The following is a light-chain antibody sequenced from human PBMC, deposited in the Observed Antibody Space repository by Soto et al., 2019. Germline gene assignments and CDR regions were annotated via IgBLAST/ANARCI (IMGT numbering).Light chain of an antibody. CDR2: EGS. J-gene: IGLJ2*01. CDR3: WSYAGNTIFV. V-gene: IGLV2-23*03. CDR1: NNDVGGYKL. Sequence: QSALTQPASVSGSPGQSITISCTGTNNDVGGYKLVSWYQQHPGKVPKVVFYEGSKRPSGVSNRFSGSKSGNTASLTISGLQAEDEAYYYCWSYAGNTIFVFGGGTKLTVL.